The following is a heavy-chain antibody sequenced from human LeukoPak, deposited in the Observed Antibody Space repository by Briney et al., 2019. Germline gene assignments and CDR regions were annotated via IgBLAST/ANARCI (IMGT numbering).Heavy chain of an antibody. V-gene: IGHV4-30-4*01. D-gene: IGHD5-12*01. CDR2: IYYSGST. CDR3: ARARSATYFDY. J-gene: IGHJ4*02. Sequence: PSETLSLTCTVSGGSISSGDYYWSWIRQPPGKGLEWIGYIYYSGSTYYNPSLKSRVTISVDRSKNQFSLKLSSVTAADTAVYYCARARSATYFDYWGQGTLVTVSS. CDR1: GGSISSGDYY.